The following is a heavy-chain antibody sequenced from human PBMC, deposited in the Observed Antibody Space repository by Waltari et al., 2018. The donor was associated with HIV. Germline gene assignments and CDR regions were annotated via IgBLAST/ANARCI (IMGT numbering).Heavy chain of an antibody. CDR2: MNPNSGNT. J-gene: IGHJ6*02. V-gene: IGHV1-8*01. CDR1: GYTFTSYD. CDR3: ARRSFFRGSPPYYYGMDV. D-gene: IGHD3-10*01. Sequence: QVQLVQSGAEVKKPGASVKVSCKASGYTFTSYDITWFALATGPGLEWMGWMNPNSGNTGYAQKFQGRVTMTRNTSISTAYMELSSLRSEDTAVYYCARRSFFRGSPPYYYGMDVWGQGTTVTVSS.